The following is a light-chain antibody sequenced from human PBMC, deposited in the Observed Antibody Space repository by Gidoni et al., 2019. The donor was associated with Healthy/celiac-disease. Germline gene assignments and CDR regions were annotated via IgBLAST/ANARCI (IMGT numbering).Light chain of an antibody. CDR1: QSVSSSY. J-gene: IGKJ1*01. CDR3: QQYGSPPT. V-gene: IGKV3-20*01. Sequence: ESVWTQSPGTLPLSPGERATLSCRASQSVSSSYLDWYQQKPGQAPTLLIYGASSRATGIPDRFSGSGSGTDFTLTISRLEPEDFAVYYCQQYGSPPTFGQGTKVEIK. CDR2: GAS.